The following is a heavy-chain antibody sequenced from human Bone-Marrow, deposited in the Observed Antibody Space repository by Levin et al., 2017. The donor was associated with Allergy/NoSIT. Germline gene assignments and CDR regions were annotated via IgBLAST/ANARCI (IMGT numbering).Heavy chain of an antibody. CDR3: ASLSGWYNH. CDR1: GYTFIDYY. J-gene: IGHJ5*02. CDR2: INLNSGGT. D-gene: IGHD6-25*01. V-gene: IGHV1-2*02. Sequence: ASVKVSCKASGYTFIDYYIHWVRQAPGQGLEWMGWINLNSGGTEYAQKFQDRVTLARDTSISTVYLYMSSLRSDDTAMYYCASLSGWYNHWGQGSLVTVSS.